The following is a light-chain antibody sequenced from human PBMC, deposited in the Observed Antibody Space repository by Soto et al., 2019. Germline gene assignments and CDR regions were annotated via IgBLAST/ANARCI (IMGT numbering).Light chain of an antibody. Sequence: DIQMTQSPSSLSASVGDRVTITCRASQGIMNYLAWYQQKPVKVPKLLIYAASTLHSGVPSRFSGSGSGTDFSLTISSLQPEEAATYFCQKYNSAPLTFVGGTKVEI. CDR3: QKYNSAPLT. V-gene: IGKV1-27*01. CDR1: QGIMNY. J-gene: IGKJ4*01. CDR2: AAS.